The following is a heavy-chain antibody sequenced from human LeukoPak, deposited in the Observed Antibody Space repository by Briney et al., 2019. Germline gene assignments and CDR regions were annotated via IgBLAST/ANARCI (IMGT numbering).Heavy chain of an antibody. V-gene: IGHV4-30-2*01. D-gene: IGHD6-19*01. CDR1: GGSISSGGYS. J-gene: IGHJ3*02. CDR2: IYHSGST. Sequence: SETLSLTCAVSGGSISSGGYSWSWIRQPPGKGLEWIGYIYHSGSTYYNPSLKSRVTISVDTSKNQFSLKLSSVTAADTAVYYCARGRYSSGWYAAFDIWGQGTMVTVSS. CDR3: ARGRYSSGWYAAFDI.